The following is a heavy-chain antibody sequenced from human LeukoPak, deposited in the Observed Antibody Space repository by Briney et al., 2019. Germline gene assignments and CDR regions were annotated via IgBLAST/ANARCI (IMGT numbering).Heavy chain of an antibody. D-gene: IGHD3-22*01. CDR3: ARESMYDSSDYYGWSGYYDH. CDR2: IKSDGSST. J-gene: IGHJ4*02. V-gene: IGHV3-74*01. Sequence: PGGSLRLSSAASGFTFSTYWMHWVRQAPGKGLVWVSRIKSDGSSTSYADSAKGRFIISRDNAKNSLYLQMNSLRAEDTAIYYCARESMYDSSDYYGWSGYYDHWGQGTLVTVSS. CDR1: GFTFSTYW.